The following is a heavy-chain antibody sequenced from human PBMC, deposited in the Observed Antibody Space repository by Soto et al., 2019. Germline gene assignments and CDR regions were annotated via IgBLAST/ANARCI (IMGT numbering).Heavy chain of an antibody. D-gene: IGHD2-2*01. CDR2: IYYSGST. CDR3: ARGIVPAATLYYFDH. J-gene: IGHJ4*02. Sequence: QVQLQESGPGLVKPSETLSLTCTVSGGSISGYYWSWIRQPPGKRLEWIGYIYYSGSTNYNPSLTSRVTISIDTSKNQFSLKLTSVTAADTALYFCARGIVPAATLYYFDHWGQGALVTVSS. CDR1: GGSISGYY. V-gene: IGHV4-59*08.